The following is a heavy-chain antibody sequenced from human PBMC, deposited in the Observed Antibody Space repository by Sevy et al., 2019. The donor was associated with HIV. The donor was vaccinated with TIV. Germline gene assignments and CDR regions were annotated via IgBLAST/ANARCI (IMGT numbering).Heavy chain of an antibody. D-gene: IGHD1-26*01. V-gene: IGHV4-59*11. CDR2: IYYNGHI. Sequence: KQSQTLSLTCTVFGGSINSLYWNWIRQPPGKGLEWIANIYYNGHINYNPSLKNRVTLSLDTSKNQFSLRLSSVTAAETAMYYCAGENAWGRGYSWGQGTLVTVSS. CDR1: GGSINSLY. CDR3: AGENAWGRGYS. J-gene: IGHJ4*02.